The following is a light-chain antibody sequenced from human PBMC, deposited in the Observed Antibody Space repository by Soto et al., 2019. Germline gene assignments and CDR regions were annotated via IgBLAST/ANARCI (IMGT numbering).Light chain of an antibody. CDR1: QSVSNN. CDR3: QQYNNWWT. J-gene: IGKJ1*01. CDR2: GAY. V-gene: IGKV3-15*01. Sequence: EIVMTQSPATLSVSQGERAPLSCRASQSVSNNLAWYQQKPGQAPRLLIYGAYTRATGIPARFSGSGSGTEFTLTISSLQSEDFAVYYCQQYNNWWTFGQGTKVDIK.